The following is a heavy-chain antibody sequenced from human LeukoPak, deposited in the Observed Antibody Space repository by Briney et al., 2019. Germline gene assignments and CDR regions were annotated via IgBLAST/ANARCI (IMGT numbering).Heavy chain of an antibody. Sequence: PPETLSLTCTVSGGSISSSSYYWGWIRQPPGKGLEWIGSIYYSGSTYYNPSLKSRVTISVDTSKDQFSLKLSSVTAADTAVYYCARNTAVALDPWGQGTLVTVSS. V-gene: IGHV4-39*01. CDR2: IYYSGST. J-gene: IGHJ5*02. D-gene: IGHD2-21*02. CDR3: ARNTAVALDP. CDR1: GGSISSSSYY.